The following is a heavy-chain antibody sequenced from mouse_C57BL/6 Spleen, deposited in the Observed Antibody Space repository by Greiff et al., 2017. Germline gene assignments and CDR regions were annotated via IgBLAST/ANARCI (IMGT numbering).Heavy chain of an antibody. Sequence: QVQLKESGPELVKPGASVKISCKSSGYAFSSSWMNWVKQRPGKGLVWIGRIYPGDGDTNYNGKFKGKATLTADKSSSTAYMQLSSLTSEDSAVYFCARGDSSGPWVAYWGQGTLVTVSA. D-gene: IGHD3-2*02. CDR2: IYPGDGDT. V-gene: IGHV1-82*01. CDR1: GYAFSSSW. CDR3: ARGDSSGPWVAY. J-gene: IGHJ3*01.